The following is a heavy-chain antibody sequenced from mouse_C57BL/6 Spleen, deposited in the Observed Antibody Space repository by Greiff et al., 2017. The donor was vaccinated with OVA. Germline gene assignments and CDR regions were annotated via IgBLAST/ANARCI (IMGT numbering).Heavy chain of an antibody. V-gene: IGHV1-63*01. CDR3: ARKDAGWDFDY. Sequence: VQLQESGAELVRPGTSVKMSCKASGYTFTNYWIGWAKQRPGHGLEWIGDIYPGGGYTNYNEKFKGKATLTADESSSTAYMQFSSLTSEDSAIYYCARKDAGWDFDYWGQGTTLTVSS. CDR1: GYTFTNYW. CDR2: IYPGGGYT. J-gene: IGHJ2*01. D-gene: IGHD3-3*01.